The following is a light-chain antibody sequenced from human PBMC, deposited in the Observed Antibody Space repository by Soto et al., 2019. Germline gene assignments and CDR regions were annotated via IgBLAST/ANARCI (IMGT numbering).Light chain of an antibody. CDR3: CSYTSGSTLYV. J-gene: IGLJ1*01. V-gene: IGLV2-14*01. CDR2: DVS. Sequence: QSVLTQPASVSGSPGQSITISCTGTSSDVGGYNSVSWYQQHPGKAPKLMIFDVSSRPSGVSNRFSGSKSGNTASLTISGLQAEDEADYYCCSYTSGSTLYVFGKGTKVTVL. CDR1: SSDVGGYNS.